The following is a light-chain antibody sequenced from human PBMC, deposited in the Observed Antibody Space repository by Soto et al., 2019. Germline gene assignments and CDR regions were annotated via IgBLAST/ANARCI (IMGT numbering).Light chain of an antibody. CDR1: ESVGSN. CDR3: QQYNNWLT. Sequence: EVGMTQSPATRSVFPGERVTLSCRASESVGSNLAWYQQKPGQAPRLLIYGASTRATGVPARFSGSGSGTEFTLTISSLQSEDFALYYCQQYNNWLTFGGGTKVEIE. CDR2: GAS. J-gene: IGKJ4*01. V-gene: IGKV3-15*01.